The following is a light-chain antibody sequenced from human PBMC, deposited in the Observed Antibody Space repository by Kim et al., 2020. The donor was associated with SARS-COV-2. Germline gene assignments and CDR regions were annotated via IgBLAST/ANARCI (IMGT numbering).Light chain of an antibody. V-gene: IGKV1-39*01. CDR2: TTS. CDR3: QQTYSTPQT. J-gene: IGKJ1*01. Sequence: DIQLTQSPSSLSASVRDRVTITCRASQTISGYLNWYQQKPGKAPKLLIFTTSSLHKGVPSRFSGSGSETDFTLTISSLQPEDFATYFCQQTYSTPQTFGQGTKVDIK. CDR1: QTISGY.